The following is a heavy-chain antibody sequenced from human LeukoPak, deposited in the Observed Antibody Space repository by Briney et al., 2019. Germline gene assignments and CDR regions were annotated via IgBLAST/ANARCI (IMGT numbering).Heavy chain of an antibody. D-gene: IGHD6-6*01. Sequence: SVKVSCKASGGTFSSYAINWVRQAPGQGLEWMGRIIPMLGTVNYAQKFQGRVTIIADKFTSTAYMELSSLRSEDTAMYYCARDSSSSVIGYYYYMDVWGKGTTVTVSS. CDR1: GGTFSSYA. J-gene: IGHJ6*03. CDR3: ARDSSSSVIGYYYYMDV. CDR2: IIPMLGTV. V-gene: IGHV1-69*04.